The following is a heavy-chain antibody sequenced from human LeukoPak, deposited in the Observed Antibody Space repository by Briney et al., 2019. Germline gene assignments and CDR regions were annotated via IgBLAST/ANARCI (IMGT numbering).Heavy chain of an antibody. CDR1: GFTFSSYA. D-gene: IGHD3-3*01. Sequence: GGSLRLSCAASGFTFSSYAMSWVRQAPGKGLEWVSVIYSGGSTYYADSVKGRFTISRDNSKNTLYLQMNSLRAEDTAVYYCACTYYDFWSGYYWYYYGMDVWGQGTTVTVSS. CDR2: IYSGGST. V-gene: IGHV3-66*01. CDR3: ACTYYDFWSGYYWYYYGMDV. J-gene: IGHJ6*02.